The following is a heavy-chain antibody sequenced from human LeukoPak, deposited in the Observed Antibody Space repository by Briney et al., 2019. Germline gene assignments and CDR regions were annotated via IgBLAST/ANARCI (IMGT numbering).Heavy chain of an antibody. CDR3: AKDIQGSSWYNWFDP. CDR1: GFTFSSYE. V-gene: IGHV3-48*03. CDR2: ISSSGSTI. J-gene: IGHJ5*02. D-gene: IGHD6-13*01. Sequence: GGSLRLSCAASGFTFSSYEMNWVRQAPGKGLEWVSYISSSGSTIYYADSVKGRFTISRDNAKNSLYLQMNSLRAEDTALYYCAKDIQGSSWYNWFDPWGQGTLVTVSS.